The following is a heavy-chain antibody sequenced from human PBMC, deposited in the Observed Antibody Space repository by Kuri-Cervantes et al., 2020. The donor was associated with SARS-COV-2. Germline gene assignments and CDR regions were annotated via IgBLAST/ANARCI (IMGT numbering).Heavy chain of an antibody. J-gene: IGHJ6*03. Sequence: GGSLRLSCAASGSTFSSYSMNWVRQAPGKGLEWVSSISSSSSYIYYADSVKGRFTISRDNAKNSLHLQMNSLRAEDTAVYYCARDVAAGRAYYFYMDVWGNGTTVTVSS. D-gene: IGHD6-13*01. CDR1: GSTFSSYS. CDR2: ISSSSSYI. CDR3: ARDVAAGRAYYFYMDV. V-gene: IGHV3-21*01.